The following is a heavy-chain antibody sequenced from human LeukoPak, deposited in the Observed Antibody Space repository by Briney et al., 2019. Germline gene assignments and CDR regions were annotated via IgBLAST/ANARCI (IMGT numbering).Heavy chain of an antibody. J-gene: IGHJ4*02. CDR2: ISGSGGST. CDR1: GFSFSSYS. CDR3: AKGGGRYFRPFFDY. D-gene: IGHD3-9*01. Sequence: GGSLRLSCAASGFSFSSYSMSWVRQAPGKGLEWVSAISGSGGSTYYADSVKGRFTISRDNSKNTLYLQMNSLRAEDTAVYYCAKGGGRYFRPFFDYWGQGTLVTVSS. V-gene: IGHV3-23*01.